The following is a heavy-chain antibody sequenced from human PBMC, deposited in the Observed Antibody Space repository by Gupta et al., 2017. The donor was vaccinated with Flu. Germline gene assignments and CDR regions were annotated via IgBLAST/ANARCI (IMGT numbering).Heavy chain of an antibody. D-gene: IGHD3-10*01. CDR1: GCTFSSYG. CDR3: ANQGFGDNDY. J-gene: IGHJ4*02. V-gene: IGHV3-30*18. Sequence: QVQLVESGGGVVQPGRSLRLSCAASGCTFSSYGMHWVRQAPGKGLEWVAVISYDGSNKYYADSVKGRFTISRDNSKNTLYLQMNSLRAEDTAVYYCANQGFGDNDYWGQGTLVTVSS. CDR2: ISYDGSNK.